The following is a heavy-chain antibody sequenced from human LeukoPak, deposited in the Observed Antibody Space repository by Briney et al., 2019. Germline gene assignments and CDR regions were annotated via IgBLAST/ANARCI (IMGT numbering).Heavy chain of an antibody. J-gene: IGHJ6*02. V-gene: IGHV4-34*01. Sequence: SETLSLTCAVYGGSFSGYYWSWIRQPPGKGLEWIGEINHSGSTNYNPSLKSRVTISLDTSTNQVSLKLSSVTAADTAVYYCARLQIAAAGTGEYYYYGMDVWGQGTTVTVSS. CDR3: ARLQIAAAGTGEYYYYGMDV. CDR1: GGSFSGYY. CDR2: INHSGST. D-gene: IGHD6-13*01.